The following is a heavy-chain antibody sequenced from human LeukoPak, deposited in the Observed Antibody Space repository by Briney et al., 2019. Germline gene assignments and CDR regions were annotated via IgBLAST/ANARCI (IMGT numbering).Heavy chain of an antibody. CDR1: GGSISSYY. D-gene: IGHD3-10*01. V-gene: IGHV4-4*09. CDR2: IYTSGST. Sequence: SETLSLTCTVSGGSISSYYWSWIRRPPGKGLEWIVYIYTSGSTNYNPSLKSRVTISVDTSKNQFSLKLSSVTAADTAVYYCARLSRFGELSYYYMDVWGKGTTVTVSS. CDR3: ARLSRFGELSYYYMDV. J-gene: IGHJ6*03.